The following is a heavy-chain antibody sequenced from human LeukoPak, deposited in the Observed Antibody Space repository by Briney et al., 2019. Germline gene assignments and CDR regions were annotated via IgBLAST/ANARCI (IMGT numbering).Heavy chain of an antibody. CDR1: GGSISSYY. Sequence: SETLSLTCIVSGGSISSYYWSWIRQPPGKGLEWIGYIHYSGSTKYNPSLKSRVTISVDTSKNQFSLKLSSVTAADTAVYYCARLVTSYYFDYWGQGTLVTVSS. V-gene: IGHV4-59*01. J-gene: IGHJ4*02. CDR2: IHYSGST. CDR3: ARLVTSYYFDY.